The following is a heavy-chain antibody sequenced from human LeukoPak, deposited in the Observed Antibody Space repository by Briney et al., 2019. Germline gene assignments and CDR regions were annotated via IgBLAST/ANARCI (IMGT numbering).Heavy chain of an antibody. CDR1: EFSFSSYS. D-gene: IGHD1-14*01. CDR3: ARDPKGLPPEYYYYMDV. V-gene: IGHV3-21*04. CDR2: ISSSSSWI. Sequence: PGGSLRLSCAASEFSFSSYSMNWVRQAPGKGLEWVSSISSSSSWIFYADSVKGRFTISRDNAKKSLFLQMNSLRSDDTAVYYCARDPKGLPPEYYYYMDVWGKGTTVTVSS. J-gene: IGHJ6*03.